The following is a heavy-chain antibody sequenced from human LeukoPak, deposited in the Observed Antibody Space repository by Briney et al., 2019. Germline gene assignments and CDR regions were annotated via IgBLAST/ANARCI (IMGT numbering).Heavy chain of an antibody. CDR1: GGSFSDYY. D-gene: IGHD3-10*01. CDR2: INHSGST. J-gene: IGHJ6*03. V-gene: IGHV4-34*01. CDR3: ARGTFGELLWSYYYYYMDV. Sequence: PSETLSLTCAVYGGSFSDYYWSWIRQPPGKGLEWIGEINHSGSTNYNPSLKSRVTISVDTSKNQFSLKLSSVTAADTAVYYCARGTFGELLWSYYYYYMDVWGKGTTVTVSS.